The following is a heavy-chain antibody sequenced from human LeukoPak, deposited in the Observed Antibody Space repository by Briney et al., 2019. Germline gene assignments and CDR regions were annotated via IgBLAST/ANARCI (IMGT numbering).Heavy chain of an antibody. Sequence: PGGSLRLSCAVSGFTVSSNDMSSVRQAPGEWLEWVSVIYRDGSTYYPDSGKGRLIISRDNAKNTLYLQMNSVRAEDTAVFSCARARRGYSYVIDYWGQGTLVTVSS. CDR2: IYRDGST. CDR1: GFTVSSND. J-gene: IGHJ4*02. CDR3: ARARRGYSYVIDY. D-gene: IGHD5-18*01. V-gene: IGHV3-66*01.